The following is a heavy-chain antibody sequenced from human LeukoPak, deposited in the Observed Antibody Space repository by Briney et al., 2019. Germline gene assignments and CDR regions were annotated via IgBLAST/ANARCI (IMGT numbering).Heavy chain of an antibody. CDR3: ARGNGAGDIVVVPAAYYFDY. Sequence: GGSLRLSCAASGFTFSSYWMSWVRQAPGKGLEWVANIKQDGSEKYYVDSVKGRFTISRDNAKNSLYLQMNSLRAEDTAVYYCARGNGAGDIVVVPAAYYFDYWGQGTLVTVSS. CDR1: GFTFSSYW. V-gene: IGHV3-7*01. CDR2: IKQDGSEK. D-gene: IGHD2-2*01. J-gene: IGHJ4*02.